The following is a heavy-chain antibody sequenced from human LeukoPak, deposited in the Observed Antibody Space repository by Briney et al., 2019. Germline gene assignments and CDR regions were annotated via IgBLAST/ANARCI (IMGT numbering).Heavy chain of an antibody. CDR2: IYSGGST. Sequence: GSLRLSWAASRFTFSSYAMSWVRQAPGKGLEWVSVIYSGGSTYYADSVKGRVTISRDNSKNTLYLQMNSLRAEDTAVYYCARVIRVRGVRIDFWGQGTLVTVSS. J-gene: IGHJ4*02. D-gene: IGHD3-10*01. CDR1: RFTFSSYA. CDR3: ARVIRVRGVRIDF. V-gene: IGHV3-66*01.